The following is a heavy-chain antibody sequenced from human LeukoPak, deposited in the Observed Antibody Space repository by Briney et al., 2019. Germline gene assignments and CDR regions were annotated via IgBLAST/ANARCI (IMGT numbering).Heavy chain of an antibody. CDR3: AKEIHSSWQD. CDR2: LSDDSRRI. D-gene: IGHD6-13*01. J-gene: IGHJ4*02. V-gene: IGHV3-23*01. Sequence: GGSLRLSCAASGFTFSRYVINWVRQAPGKGLEWVSSLSDDSRRIYYADSVKGRFTISRDNSRNTLYLQLNSLRAEDTAVYYCAKEIHSSWQDWGQGTLVTVSS. CDR1: GFTFSRYV.